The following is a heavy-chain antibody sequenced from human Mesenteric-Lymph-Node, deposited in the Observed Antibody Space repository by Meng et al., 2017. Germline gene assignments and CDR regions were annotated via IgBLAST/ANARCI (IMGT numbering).Heavy chain of an antibody. CDR1: GYTFTGYY. D-gene: IGHD4-23*01. J-gene: IGHJ3*01. V-gene: IGHV1-2*02. CDR2: INPNSGGT. Sequence: ASVKVSCKASGYTFTGYYMHWVRQAPGQGLEWMGWINPNSGGTNYAQKFQGRVTMTRDTSISTAYMELSRLRSDDTAVYYCARDHRNVEDVKLHDAYDLWGQGTMVTVSS. CDR3: ARDHRNVEDVKLHDAYDL.